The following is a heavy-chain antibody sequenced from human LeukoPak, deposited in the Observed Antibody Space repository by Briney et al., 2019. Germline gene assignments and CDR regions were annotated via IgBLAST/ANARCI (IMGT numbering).Heavy chain of an antibody. V-gene: IGHV3-23*01. J-gene: IGHJ3*02. Sequence: GGSLRLSCAVSGFAFGSEAMSGVRQFPARGLEGVSGISGSGGTIYYADSVKGRFTISRDNSKNTLYLQMNSLRAGDTAVYYVEKEPNSDFFSAFDNWGQRTMVTVSS. CDR2: ISGSGGTI. CDR3: EKEPNSDFFSAFDN. D-gene: IGHD4-11*01. CDR1: GFAFGSEA.